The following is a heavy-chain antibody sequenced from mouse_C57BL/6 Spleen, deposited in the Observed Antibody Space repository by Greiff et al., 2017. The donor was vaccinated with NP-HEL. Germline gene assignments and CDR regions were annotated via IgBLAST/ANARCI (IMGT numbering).Heavy chain of an antibody. J-gene: IGHJ3*01. V-gene: IGHV5-4*03. Sequence: DVMLVESGGGLVKPGGSLKLSCAASGFTFSSYAMSWVRQTPEKRLEWVATISDGGSYTYYPDNVKGRFTISRDNAKNNLYLQMSHLKSEDTAMYYCARGRWFAYWGQGTLVTVSA. CDR3: ARGRWFAY. CDR2: ISDGGSYT. CDR1: GFTFSSYA.